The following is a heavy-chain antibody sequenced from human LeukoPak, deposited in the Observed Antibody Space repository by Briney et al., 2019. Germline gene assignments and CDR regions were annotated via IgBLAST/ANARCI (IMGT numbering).Heavy chain of an antibody. CDR1: GFTFSTYA. CDR3: AKDGGYYNFDY. D-gene: IGHD3-10*01. Sequence: PGGSLRLSCAASGFTFSTYAMSWVRQAPGKGLEWVSVISGSGGYTDYADSVKGRFTISRDNSKNTLYLQMNSLRAEDTAVYYCAKDGGYYNFDYGGQGTLVTVS. J-gene: IGHJ4*02. V-gene: IGHV3-23*01. CDR2: ISGSGGYT.